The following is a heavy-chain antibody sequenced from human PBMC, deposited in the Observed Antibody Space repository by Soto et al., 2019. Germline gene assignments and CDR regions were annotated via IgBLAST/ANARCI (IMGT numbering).Heavy chain of an antibody. CDR1: GYTFTSYD. CDR3: ARGGGWSGYYRYYYYYGMDV. Sequence: SVKVSCRASGYTFTSYDINWVRQATVQGLEWMGWMNPNSGNTGYAQKFQGRVTMTRNTSISTAYTELSSLRSEDTAVYYCARGGGWSGYYRYYYYYGMDVWGQGTTVTVSS. D-gene: IGHD3-3*01. V-gene: IGHV1-8*01. J-gene: IGHJ6*02. CDR2: MNPNSGNT.